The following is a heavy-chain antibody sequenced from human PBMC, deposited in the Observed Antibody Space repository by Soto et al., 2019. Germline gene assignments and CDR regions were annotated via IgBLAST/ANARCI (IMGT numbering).Heavy chain of an antibody. J-gene: IGHJ4*02. CDR2: ISGSGGST. CDR1: GFTYSRYA. V-gene: IGHV3-23*01. CDR3: GQSCGSNNHLDY. Sequence: GGSLRLSCAASGFTYSRYAMSWVRQAPGKGLEWVSAISGSGGSTYYADSAKGRFTIPRDNSKNTLYLQMNSLRPEDTAGYYFGQSCGSNNHLDYWGRGTLVGVAS. D-gene: IGHD6-19*01.